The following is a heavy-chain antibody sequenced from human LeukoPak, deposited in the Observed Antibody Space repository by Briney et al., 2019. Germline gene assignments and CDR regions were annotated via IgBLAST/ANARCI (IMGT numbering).Heavy chain of an antibody. CDR3: ARDTAGFDY. D-gene: IGHD6-19*01. Sequence: QTGGSLRLSCAASGFTFSSYSMNWVRQAPGKGLEWVAKIKQDGSEKYYVDSVKGRFTISRDNAKNSLYLQMNSLRAEDTAVYYCARDTAGFDYWGQGILVTVSS. CDR2: IKQDGSEK. J-gene: IGHJ4*02. CDR1: GFTFSSYS. V-gene: IGHV3-7*01.